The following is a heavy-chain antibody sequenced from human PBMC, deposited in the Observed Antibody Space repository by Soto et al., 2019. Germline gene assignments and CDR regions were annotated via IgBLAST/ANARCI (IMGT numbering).Heavy chain of an antibody. D-gene: IGHD6-19*01. V-gene: IGHV1-69*02. J-gene: IGHJ6*02. Sequence: SVKVSCKASGGTFSSYTISWVRQAPGQGLEWMGRIIPILGIANYAQKFQGRVTITADKSTSTAYMELSSLRSEDTAVYYCARGAVAAPGYYYYGMDVWGQGTTVTVSS. CDR3: ARGAVAAPGYYYYGMDV. CDR1: GGTFSSYT. CDR2: IIPILGIA.